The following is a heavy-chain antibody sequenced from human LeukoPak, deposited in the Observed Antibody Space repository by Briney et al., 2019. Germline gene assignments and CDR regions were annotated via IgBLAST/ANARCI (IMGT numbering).Heavy chain of an antibody. J-gene: IGHJ5*02. V-gene: IGHV3-48*01. CDR3: VRLTVGAGS. CDR1: GFTFSSYN. D-gene: IGHD1-26*01. Sequence: GGSLRLSCAASGFTFSSYNMNWVCQAPGNGLEWVSYISSSSSTIYYADSVKGRFTISRDNAKKSLYLQMNSLRAEDTAVYYCVRLTVGAGSWGQGTLATVSS. CDR2: ISSSSSTI.